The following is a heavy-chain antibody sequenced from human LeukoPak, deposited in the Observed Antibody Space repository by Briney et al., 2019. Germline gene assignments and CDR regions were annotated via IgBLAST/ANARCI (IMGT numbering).Heavy chain of an antibody. CDR2: INPNSGGT. J-gene: IGHJ3*02. V-gene: IGHV1-2*02. CDR3: ARDSDYYDSSGYYNDHDAFDI. D-gene: IGHD3-22*01. CDR1: GYTFIGYY. Sequence: ASVKVSCKASGYTFIGYYMHWVRQAPGQGLEWMGWINPNSGGTNYAQKFQGRVTMTRDTSISTAYMELSRLRSDDTAVYYCARDSDYYDSSGYYNDHDAFDIWGQGTMVTVSS.